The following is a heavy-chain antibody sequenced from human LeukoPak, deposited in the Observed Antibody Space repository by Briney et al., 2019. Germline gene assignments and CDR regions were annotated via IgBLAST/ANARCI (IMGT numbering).Heavy chain of an antibody. CDR1: GVSLSGYY. CDR3: ARGEGLGEPKD. CDR2: IYHSGNS. J-gene: IGHJ4*02. Sequence: SETLSLTCAVYGVSLSGYYWSWIRQPPGKGLEWIGEIYHSGNSNHNPPPKSRDTVSLYTPKNQFSPKLISMTAAGTAVYYCARGEGLGEPKDWGQGTLVTVSS. D-gene: IGHD1-14*01. V-gene: IGHV4-34*01.